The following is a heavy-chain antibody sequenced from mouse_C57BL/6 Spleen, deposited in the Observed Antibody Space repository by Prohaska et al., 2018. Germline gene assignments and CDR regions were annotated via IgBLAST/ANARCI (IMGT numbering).Heavy chain of an antibody. CDR3: MRDPYSNYWYFYI. CDR1: GFTFSGFW. Sequence: EVQLLETGGCLVQPGGSRGLSCEGSGFTFSGFWMSWVRQTPGKTLEWIGDINSDGSAINYAPSIKDRFTIFRDNDKSTLYLQMSNVRSEDTATYFCMRDPYSNYWYFYIWGTGTTVTVSS. V-gene: IGHV11-2*01. D-gene: IGHD2-5*01. J-gene: IGHJ1*03. CDR2: INSDGSAI.